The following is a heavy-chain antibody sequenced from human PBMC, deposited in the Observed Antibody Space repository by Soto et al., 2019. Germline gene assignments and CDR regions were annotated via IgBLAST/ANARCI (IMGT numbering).Heavy chain of an antibody. CDR3: ARRSYSGSYYNWFDP. Sequence: LGESLKISCKGSGYSFTSYWISWVRQMPGKGLEWMGRIDPSDSYTNYTPSFQGHVTISADKSISTAYLQWSSLKASDTAMYYCARRSYSGSYYNWFDPWGQGTLVTVSS. CDR1: GYSFTSYW. D-gene: IGHD1-26*01. J-gene: IGHJ5*02. CDR2: IDPSDSYT. V-gene: IGHV5-10-1*01.